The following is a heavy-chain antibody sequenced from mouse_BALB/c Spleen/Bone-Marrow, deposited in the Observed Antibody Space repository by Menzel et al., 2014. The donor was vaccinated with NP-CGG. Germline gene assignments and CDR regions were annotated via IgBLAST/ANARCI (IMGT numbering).Heavy chain of an antibody. J-gene: IGHJ3*01. D-gene: IGHD2-4*01. Sequence: ESGPELVKPGASVKISCKASGYSFTGYFMNWVMQSHGKSLEWIGRINPYNGDTFYNQKFKDKATLTIDKSSSTAHMELRSLASEDSAVYYCARIYDYDRGAWFAYWGQGTLVTVSA. CDR1: GYSFTGYF. V-gene: IGHV1-20*02. CDR2: INPYNGDT. CDR3: ARIYDYDRGAWFAY.